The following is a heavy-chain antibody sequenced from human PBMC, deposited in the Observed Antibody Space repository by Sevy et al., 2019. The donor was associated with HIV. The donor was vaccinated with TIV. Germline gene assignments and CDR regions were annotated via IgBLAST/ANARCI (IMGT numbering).Heavy chain of an antibody. V-gene: IGHV3-33*01. CDR1: GFTFSSYG. CDR3: ARGDYGGNLTPYYFDY. D-gene: IGHD4-17*01. J-gene: IGHJ4*02. Sequence: GGSLRLSCAASGFTFSSYGMHWVRQAPGKGLEWVAVIWYDGSNKYYADSVKGRFTISRDKSKNTLYLQMNSLRAEDTAVYYCARGDYGGNLTPYYFDYWGQGTLVTVSS. CDR2: IWYDGSNK.